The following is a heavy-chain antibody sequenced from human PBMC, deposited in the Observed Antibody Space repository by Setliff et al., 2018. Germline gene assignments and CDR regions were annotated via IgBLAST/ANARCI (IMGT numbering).Heavy chain of an antibody. CDR1: GFTFSSYW. Sequence: PGGSLRLSCAASGFTFSSYWMHWVRQAPGKGLVWVSRINSDGSSTSYADSVKGRFTISRDNAKNTLYLQMNNLRTEDTAVYYCAKEISGGLIGNGMDVWGQGITVTVSS. CDR2: INSDGSST. CDR3: AKEISGGLIGNGMDV. D-gene: IGHD3-16*02. V-gene: IGHV3-74*01. J-gene: IGHJ6*02.